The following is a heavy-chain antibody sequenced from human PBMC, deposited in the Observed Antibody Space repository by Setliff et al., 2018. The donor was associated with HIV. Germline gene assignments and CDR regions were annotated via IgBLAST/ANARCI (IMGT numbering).Heavy chain of an antibody. D-gene: IGHD3-22*01. CDR1: GDSVSSRSYY. V-gene: IGHV4-61*01. J-gene: IGHJ4*02. Sequence: SETLSLTCTVSGDSVSSRSYYWSWIRQPPGKGLEWIGHIYTSGSTNYNPSLKSRVTMSVDTSKNQFSLKLSSVTAADTAMYYCARDTSAYRFDYWGQGTLVTVSS. CDR2: IYTSGST. CDR3: ARDTSAYRFDY.